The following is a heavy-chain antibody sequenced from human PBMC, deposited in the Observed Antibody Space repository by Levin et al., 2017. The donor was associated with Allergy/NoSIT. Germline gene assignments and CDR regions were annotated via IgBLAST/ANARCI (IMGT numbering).Heavy chain of an antibody. CDR3: AREGGRAEAAAGGFGYYYYGLDV. J-gene: IGHJ6*02. Sequence: GGSLRLSCAASGFTFSNYAMRWVRQAPGKGLEWVSGISDSGDNTYYADSVKGRFTISRDNSKDTVSLHLSSLRVEDPVVYFCAREGGRAEAAAGGFGYYYYGLDVWGQGTTVTVSS. CDR2: ISDSGDNT. D-gene: IGHD2-2*03. V-gene: IGHV3-23*01. CDR1: GFTFSNYA.